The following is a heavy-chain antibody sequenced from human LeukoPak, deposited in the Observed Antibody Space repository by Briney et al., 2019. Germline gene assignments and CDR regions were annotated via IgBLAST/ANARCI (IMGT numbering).Heavy chain of an antibody. CDR3: ARLGQIETDY. Sequence: ASVKVSCKXSGYTFTSYYMHWVRQAPGQGLERMGIINPSGGSTSYAQKFQGRVTMTRDTSTSTVYMELSSLRSEDTAVYYCARLGQIETDYWGQGTLVTVSS. V-gene: IGHV1-46*01. CDR2: INPSGGST. CDR1: GYTFTSYY. J-gene: IGHJ4*02.